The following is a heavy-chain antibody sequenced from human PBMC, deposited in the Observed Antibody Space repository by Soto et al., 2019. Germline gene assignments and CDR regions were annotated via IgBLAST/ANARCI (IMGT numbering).Heavy chain of an antibody. CDR1: GYTFTGYY. V-gene: IGHV1-2*02. D-gene: IGHD3-3*01. CDR3: ARACFEVGCGSGYYYCMDV. J-gene: IGHJ6*02. CDR2: INPNRGGT. Sequence: ASVKVSCKASGYTFTGYYMHWVRQAPGQGLEWMGWINPNRGGTNYAQKFQGRVTMTRDTSISTAYMELSRQRPEDTAVYHCARACFEVGCGSGYYYCMDVWGQGTTVTVSS.